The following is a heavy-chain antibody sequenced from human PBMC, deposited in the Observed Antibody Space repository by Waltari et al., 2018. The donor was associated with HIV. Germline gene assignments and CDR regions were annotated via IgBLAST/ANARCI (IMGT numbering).Heavy chain of an antibody. CDR2: VSHSGST. V-gene: IGHV4-34*02. CDR3: ARYNGRLTKDWFDP. J-gene: IGHJ5*02. D-gene: IGHD1-26*01. Sequence: QVQLQQWGAGLLKSSETLSLSCAVYDGSLSGYYWAWIRQSPGKGLEWIGEVSHSGSTNYNPSLKTRVTISVDTSKNQFSLKMRLVTAADTGVYFCARYNGRLTKDWFDPWGQGSLVSVSS. CDR1: DGSLSGYY.